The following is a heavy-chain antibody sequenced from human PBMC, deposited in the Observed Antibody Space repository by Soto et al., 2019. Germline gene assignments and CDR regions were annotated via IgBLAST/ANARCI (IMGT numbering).Heavy chain of an antibody. CDR3: ARGVGYYDSRGYFFDY. CDR1: GGSISSGDYY. D-gene: IGHD3-22*01. Sequence: PSETLSLTCTVSGGSISSGDYYWSWIRQPPGKGLEWIGYIYYSGSTYYNPSLKSRVTISVDTSKNQFSLKLSSVTAADTAVYYCARGVGYYDSRGYFFDYWGQGTLVTVSS. CDR2: IYYSGST. J-gene: IGHJ4*02. V-gene: IGHV4-30-4*01.